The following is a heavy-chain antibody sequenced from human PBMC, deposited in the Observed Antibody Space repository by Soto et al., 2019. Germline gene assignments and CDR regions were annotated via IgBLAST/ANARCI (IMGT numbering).Heavy chain of an antibody. CDR3: AREMTRPLAVASAMYY. Sequence: GGSLRLSCAASGFTFSGYGMQWVRQAPGKGLEWVAVIWYDGSNKYYADSVKGRFTISRDNSKNTLYLQMNSLRAEDTAVYYCAREMTRPLAVASAMYYWGQGTLVTVSS. D-gene: IGHD6-19*01. CDR1: GFTFSGYG. V-gene: IGHV3-33*01. CDR2: IWYDGSNK. J-gene: IGHJ4*02.